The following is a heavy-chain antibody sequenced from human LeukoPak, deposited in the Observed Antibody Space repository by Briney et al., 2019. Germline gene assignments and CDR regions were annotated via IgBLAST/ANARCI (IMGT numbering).Heavy chain of an antibody. J-gene: IGHJ3*02. V-gene: IGHV3-23*01. D-gene: IGHD4-17*01. CDR3: AKDPNGDYIGAFDI. Sequence: GGTLRLSCTTSKFNFNSYGMTWVRQAPGKGLEWVSSISGSGGNTQYAASVQGRFTISRDNSKNTLYLQMNSLRAEDTAVYYCAKDPNGDYIGAFDIWGQGTMVTVSS. CDR1: KFNFNSYG. CDR2: ISGSGGNT.